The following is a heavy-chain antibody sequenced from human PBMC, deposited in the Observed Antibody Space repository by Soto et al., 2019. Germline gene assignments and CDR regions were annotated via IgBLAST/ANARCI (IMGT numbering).Heavy chain of an antibody. CDR1: NASISSRTW. Sequence: SDTLSLTCTVTNASISSRTWWTWFRQTPGKGLEWIGEIYHSGSINHNPSLKSRVAMSLDKSKNQFSLKMTSVTAADTAVYYCASKFGELLADAFDIWGQGTVVT. CDR3: ASKFGELLADAFDI. CDR2: IYHSGSI. J-gene: IGHJ3*02. D-gene: IGHD3-10*01. V-gene: IGHV4-4*02.